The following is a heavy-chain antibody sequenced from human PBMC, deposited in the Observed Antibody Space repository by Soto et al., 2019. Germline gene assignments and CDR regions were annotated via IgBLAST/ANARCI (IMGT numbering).Heavy chain of an antibody. D-gene: IGHD5-18*01. Sequence: GGSLRLSCAASGFTFSSYGMHWVRQAPGKGLEWVAVIWYDGSNKYYADSVKGRFTISRDNSKNTLYLQMNSLRAEDTAVYYCAISHRTRGYSYGYYYYYGMDVWGQGTTVTVSS. J-gene: IGHJ6*02. CDR1: GFTFSSYG. CDR3: AISHRTRGYSYGYYYYYGMDV. V-gene: IGHV3-33*01. CDR2: IWYDGSNK.